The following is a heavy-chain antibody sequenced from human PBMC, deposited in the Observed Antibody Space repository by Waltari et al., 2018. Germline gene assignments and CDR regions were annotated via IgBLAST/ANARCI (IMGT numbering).Heavy chain of an antibody. CDR1: GYTLTELS. CDR2: FDPEDGET. V-gene: IGHV1-24*01. D-gene: IGHD5-18*01. Sequence: QVQLVQSGAEVKKPGASVKVSCKVSGYTLTELSMHWVRQAPGKGLEWMGGFDPEDGETSDEQKFQGRVTMTEDTSTDTAYMELSSLRSEDTAVYYCATGAGYSYGYGLAVAAVYWGQGTLVTVSS. CDR3: ATGAGYSYGYGLAVAAVY. J-gene: IGHJ4*02.